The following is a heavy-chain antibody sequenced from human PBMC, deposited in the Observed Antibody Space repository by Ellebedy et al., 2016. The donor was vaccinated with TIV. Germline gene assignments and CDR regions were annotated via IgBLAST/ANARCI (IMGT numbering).Heavy chain of an antibody. J-gene: IGHJ4*02. D-gene: IGHD1-26*01. Sequence: MPSETLSLTCTVSGGSISSSSYYWGWIRLPPGKGLEWIGSFYYSGSTYYHPSLNSRVTISVDTSKNQFPLNLSSGTAADTAVYYCARQGIPVGANDYWGQGTLVTVSS. CDR1: GGSISSSSYY. CDR2: FYYSGST. CDR3: ARQGIPVGANDY. V-gene: IGHV4-39*01.